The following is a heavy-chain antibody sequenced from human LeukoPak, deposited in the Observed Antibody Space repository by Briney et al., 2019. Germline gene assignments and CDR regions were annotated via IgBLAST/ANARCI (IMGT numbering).Heavy chain of an antibody. CDR1: GGSISSSNW. CDR3: ARAVAGP. CDR2: IYHGGST. D-gene: IGHD6-19*01. Sequence: SETLSHTCAVSGGSISSSNWWSWVRQPPGKGLEWIGEIYHGGSTNYNPSLESRVTISVDKSKNQFSLKLSSVTAADTAVYYCARAVAGPWGQGTLVTVSS. V-gene: IGHV4-4*02. J-gene: IGHJ5*02.